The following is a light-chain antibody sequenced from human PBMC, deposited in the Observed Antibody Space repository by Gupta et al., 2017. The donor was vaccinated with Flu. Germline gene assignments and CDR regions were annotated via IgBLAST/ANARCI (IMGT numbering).Light chain of an antibody. CDR2: GAS. V-gene: IGKV3-15*01. J-gene: IGKJ3*01. Sequence: EIVMTQSPDTLSASPGESATLSCRASQSIRSNLAWYQQKPGQAPRLLIYGASTRAGVVPARFSGSGSGTDFTLTITRLQSEDFAVYYCQQYNDWPRAFGPGTKVHIK. CDR1: QSIRSN. CDR3: QQYNDWPRA.